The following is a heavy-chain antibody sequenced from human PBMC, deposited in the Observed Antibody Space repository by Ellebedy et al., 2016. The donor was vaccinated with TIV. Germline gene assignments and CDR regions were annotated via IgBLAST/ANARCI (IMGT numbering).Heavy chain of an antibody. J-gene: IGHJ4*02. CDR3: AKLRVDSSGWHDY. Sequence: GGSLRLXCAASGFTFSSYGMHWVRQAPGKGLEWVAVISYDGSNKYYADSVKGRFTISRDNSKNTLYLQMNSLRAEDTAVYYCAKLRVDSSGWHDYWGQGTLVTVSS. CDR2: ISYDGSNK. V-gene: IGHV3-30*18. CDR1: GFTFSSYG. D-gene: IGHD6-19*01.